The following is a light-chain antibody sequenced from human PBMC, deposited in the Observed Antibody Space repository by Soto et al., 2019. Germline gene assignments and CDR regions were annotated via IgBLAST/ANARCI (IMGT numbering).Light chain of an antibody. CDR2: DAS. J-gene: IGKJ5*01. V-gene: IGKV1-33*01. Sequence: DIQMTQSPSSPSASVGDRVTITCQASHNINNYLNWYQQKPGRAPKLLIYDASNLEAGVPSRFRGSGSGTDFTFTISRLQPEDIATYYCQQYENLPTFGQGTRLEI. CDR3: QQYENLPT. CDR1: HNINNY.